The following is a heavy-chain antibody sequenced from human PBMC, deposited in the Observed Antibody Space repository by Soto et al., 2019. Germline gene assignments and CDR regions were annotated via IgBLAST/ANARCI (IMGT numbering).Heavy chain of an antibody. CDR1: GGSISSSNW. CDR2: IYHSGST. V-gene: IGHV4-4*02. J-gene: IGHJ4*02. Sequence: QVQLQESGPGLVKPSGTLSLTCAVSGGSISSSNWWSWVRQPPGKGLEWIGEIYHSGSTNYNPSLKSRDTISVDKSKNQFSLKLSSVTAADTAVYYCARATYYYGSSYYFDYWGQGTLVTVSS. CDR3: ARATYYYGSSYYFDY. D-gene: IGHD3-10*01.